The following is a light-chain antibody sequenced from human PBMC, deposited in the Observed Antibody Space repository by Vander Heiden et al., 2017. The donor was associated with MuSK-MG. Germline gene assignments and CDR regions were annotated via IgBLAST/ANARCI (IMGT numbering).Light chain of an antibody. CDR3: QQRYNWPPGGT. Sequence: EIVLTQSPVTLSLSPGERATLSCRASQSISNYLAWYQHKPGQAPRLLIYDASTRPADIPARFSGSGSGTEFTLTISSLEPEDFAFYYCQQRYNWPPGGTFGQGTRVEIK. V-gene: IGKV3-11*01. CDR2: DAS. CDR1: QSISNY. J-gene: IGKJ1*01.